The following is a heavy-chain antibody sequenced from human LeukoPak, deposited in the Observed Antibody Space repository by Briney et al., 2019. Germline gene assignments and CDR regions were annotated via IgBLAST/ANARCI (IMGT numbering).Heavy chain of an antibody. Sequence: SETLSLTCTVSGGSISSGGYYWSWIRPHPGKGLEWIGYIYYSGSTYYNPSLKSRVTISVDTSKNQFSLKLSSVTAADTAVYYCARTMVRGVTFDYWGQGTLVTVSS. CDR1: GGSISSGGYY. CDR3: ARTMVRGVTFDY. V-gene: IGHV4-31*03. J-gene: IGHJ4*02. D-gene: IGHD3-10*01. CDR2: IYYSGST.